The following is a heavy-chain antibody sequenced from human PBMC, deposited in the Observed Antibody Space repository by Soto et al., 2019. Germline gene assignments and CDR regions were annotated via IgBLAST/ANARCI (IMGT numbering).Heavy chain of an antibody. V-gene: IGHV1-69*04. D-gene: IGHD2-2*01. J-gene: IGHJ6*03. CDR2: IIPILGIA. Sequence: GASVKVSCKASGGTFSSYTISWVRQAPGQGLEWMGRIIPILGIANYAQKFQGRVTITADKSTSTAYMELSSLRSEDTAVYYCARDRGEIGFCSSTSCYLAWDYRDVGGKGPRVTVPS. CDR3: ARDRGEIGFCSSTSCYLAWDYRDV. CDR1: GGTFSSYT.